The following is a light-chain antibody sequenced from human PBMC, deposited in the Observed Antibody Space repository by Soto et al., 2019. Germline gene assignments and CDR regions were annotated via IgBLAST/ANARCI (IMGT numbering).Light chain of an antibody. CDR1: GSDVGGYDY. V-gene: IGLV2-8*01. CDR2: EVD. J-gene: IGLJ7*01. Sequence: QSALTQPPSASGSPGQSVSISCTGTGSDVGGYDYVSWYQQRPDKAPKLIIYEVDTRPSGVPDRFSGSKSGNSAYLTVSWLQTEDEADYYCSSYAGRNYAVFGRGTQLTVL. CDR3: SSYAGRNYAV.